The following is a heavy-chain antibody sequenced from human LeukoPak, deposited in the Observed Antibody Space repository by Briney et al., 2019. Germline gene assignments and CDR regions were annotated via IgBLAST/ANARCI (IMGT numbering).Heavy chain of an antibody. J-gene: IGHJ4*02. CDR3: ARSGGSGFQLDY. D-gene: IGHD3-16*01. CDR2: SYTTGST. V-gene: IGHV4-4*07. Sequence: PSGTLSLTCTVSGGSIGPYYWSWLRQPAGKALEWIGRSYTTGSTNYNPSLKSRVTMSLDTSKNQFSLKLRSVTAADTAVYYCARSGGSGFQLDYWGQGTLVTVSS. CDR1: GGSIGPYY.